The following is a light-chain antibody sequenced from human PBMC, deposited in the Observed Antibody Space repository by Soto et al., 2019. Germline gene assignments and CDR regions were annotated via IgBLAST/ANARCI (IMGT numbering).Light chain of an antibody. CDR3: QQYGNPPPYS. Sequence: EIVLTQSPGTLSLSPGERATLSCRASQSVSSSLLAWYQQKPGQAPRLLIYGASTRATGIADRFSGSGSRTDVTHTISRLEPEDFAVYYCQQYGNPPPYSFGQGTKLDIK. J-gene: IGKJ2*03. V-gene: IGKV3-20*01. CDR1: QSVSSSL. CDR2: GAS.